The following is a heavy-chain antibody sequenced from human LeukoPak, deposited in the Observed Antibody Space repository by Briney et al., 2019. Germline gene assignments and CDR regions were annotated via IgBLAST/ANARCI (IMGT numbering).Heavy chain of an antibody. CDR2: ISAYNGNT. J-gene: IGHJ4*02. V-gene: IGHV1-18*04. CDR3: ARGGDSSWYITPVDY. Sequence: GASVKVSCKASGYTFTGYYMHWVRRAPGQGLEWMGWISAYNGNTNYAQKLQGRVTMTTDTSTSTAYMELRSLRSDDTAVYYCARGGDSSWYITPVDYWGQGTLVTVSS. CDR1: GYTFTGYY. D-gene: IGHD6-13*01.